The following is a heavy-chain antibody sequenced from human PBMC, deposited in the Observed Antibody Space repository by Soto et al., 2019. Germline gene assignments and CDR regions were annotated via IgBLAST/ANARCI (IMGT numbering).Heavy chain of an antibody. Sequence: ASVKVSCKASGGTFSSYAISWVRQAPGQGLEWMGGIIPIFGTANYAQKFQGRVTITADKSTSTAYMELSSLRSEDTAVYYCARSPMVTHNWFDPWGQGTLVTVSS. D-gene: IGHD2-21*02. CDR3: ARSPMVTHNWFDP. V-gene: IGHV1-69*06. CDR1: GGTFSSYA. CDR2: IIPIFGTA. J-gene: IGHJ5*02.